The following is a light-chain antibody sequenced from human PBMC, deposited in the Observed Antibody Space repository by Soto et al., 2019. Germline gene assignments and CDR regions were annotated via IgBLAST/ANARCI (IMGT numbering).Light chain of an antibody. CDR1: QFVSTNY. J-gene: IGKJ4*01. CDR3: QQDGSSPS. Sequence: IVLTQSPATLSLSPGERATLYCGASQFVSTNYVAWYQQKPGLAPRLLIYDASRRATGISDRFSGSGSGTDFTLTISRLEPEDFAVYYCQQDGSSPSFGKGTNVEI. V-gene: IGKV3D-20*01. CDR2: DAS.